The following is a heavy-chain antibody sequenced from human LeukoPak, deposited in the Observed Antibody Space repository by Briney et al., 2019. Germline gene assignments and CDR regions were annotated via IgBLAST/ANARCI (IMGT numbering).Heavy chain of an antibody. J-gene: IGHJ4*02. V-gene: IGHV1-46*01. CDR2: INPSGGST. D-gene: IGHD5-12*01. CDR3: ERDSGYDFDD. Sequence: ASVKVSCKASGYTFTSYYMHWVRQAPGQGLEWMGIINPSGGSTSYAQKFQGRVTMTRDMSTSTVYMELRSLRSDDTAVYYCERDSGYDFDDWGQGTLVTVSS. CDR1: GYTFTSYY.